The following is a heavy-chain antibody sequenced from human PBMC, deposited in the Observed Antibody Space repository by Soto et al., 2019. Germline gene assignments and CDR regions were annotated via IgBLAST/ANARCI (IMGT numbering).Heavy chain of an antibody. CDR3: ARDSVVAADNWFDP. CDR2: IIPIFGTA. Sequence: SVKVSCKASGCTFSSYAISWVRQAPGQGLEWMGGIIPIFGTANYAQKFQGRVTITADESTSTAYMELSSLRSEDTAVYYCARDSVVAADNWFDPWGEGTLVSVSS. CDR1: GCTFSSYA. D-gene: IGHD2-15*01. V-gene: IGHV1-69*13. J-gene: IGHJ5*02.